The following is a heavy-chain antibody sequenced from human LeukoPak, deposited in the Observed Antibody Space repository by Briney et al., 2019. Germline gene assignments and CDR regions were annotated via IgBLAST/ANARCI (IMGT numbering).Heavy chain of an antibody. J-gene: IGHJ4*02. CDR2: IYYSGST. Sequence: PSETLSLTCTVSGYSISSGNYWDWILQPPGKGLEWIGSIYYSGSTYYNPSLKSRVTISVDTSKNQFSLKLSSVTAADTAVYYCARHDYYDTTFDYWGKGTLVTVSS. V-gene: IGHV4-38-2*02. D-gene: IGHD3-22*01. CDR1: GYSISSGNY. CDR3: ARHDYYDTTFDY.